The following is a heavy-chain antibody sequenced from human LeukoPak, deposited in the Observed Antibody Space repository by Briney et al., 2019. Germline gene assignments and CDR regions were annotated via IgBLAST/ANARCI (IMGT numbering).Heavy chain of an antibody. Sequence: ASVKVSCKASGYTFTGYYMHWVRQAPGQGLEWMGWINPNSGGTNYAQKFQGRVTMTRDTSTSTAYMELSRLRSDDTAVYYCARKYSSGWYGWYFDYWGQGTLVTVSS. CDR3: ARKYSSGWYGWYFDY. J-gene: IGHJ4*02. D-gene: IGHD6-19*01. V-gene: IGHV1-2*02. CDR1: GYTFTGYY. CDR2: INPNSGGT.